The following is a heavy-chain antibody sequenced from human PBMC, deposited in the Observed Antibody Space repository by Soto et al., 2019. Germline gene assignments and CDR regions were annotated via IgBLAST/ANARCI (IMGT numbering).Heavy chain of an antibody. CDR2: IKSRTENETT. Sequence: PGGALGLPCAVSGLTCSSVWLSWVLQIPGNGLGWVASIKSRTENETTDYASRERDRFIFSRDDSKIMLYLQQIGLKSEDTGFYFCDTVLPHAISWFDDWRQGHPVTAAS. J-gene: IGHJ4*02. CDR1: GLTCSSVW. D-gene: IGHD2-2*01. V-gene: IGHV3-15*01. CDR3: DTVLPHAISWFDD.